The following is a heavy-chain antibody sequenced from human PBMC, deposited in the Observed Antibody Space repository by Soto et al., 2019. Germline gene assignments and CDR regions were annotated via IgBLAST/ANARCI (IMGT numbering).Heavy chain of an antibody. CDR2: VSGSGGST. D-gene: IGHD3-22*01. V-gene: IGHV3-23*01. J-gene: IGHJ3*02. CDR3: AKYRSPFYDSSGYDAFDI. CDR1: GFTFSSYA. Sequence: EVQLLESGGGLVQPGGSLRLSCAASGFTFSSYAMNWVRQAPGKGLEWVSAVSGSGGSTYYADSVKGRFTVSRDNSKNTLYLQMNSLRAEDTAVYYCAKYRSPFYDSSGYDAFDIWGQGTMVTVSS.